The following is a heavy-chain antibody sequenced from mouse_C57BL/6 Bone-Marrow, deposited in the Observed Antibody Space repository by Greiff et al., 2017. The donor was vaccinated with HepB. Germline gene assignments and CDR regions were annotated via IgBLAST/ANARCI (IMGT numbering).Heavy chain of an antibody. J-gene: IGHJ2*01. CDR1: GYTFTDYN. D-gene: IGHD6-2*01. V-gene: IGHV1-18*01. CDR2: INPNNGGT. CDR3: ARRGSLLKGGLSFDY. Sequence: VQLQQSGPELVKPGASVKIPCKASGYTFTDYNMDWVKQSHGKSLEWIGDINPNNGGTIYNQKFKGKATLTVDKSSSTAYMELRSLISEDTAVYYCARRGSLLKGGLSFDYWGQGTTLTVSS.